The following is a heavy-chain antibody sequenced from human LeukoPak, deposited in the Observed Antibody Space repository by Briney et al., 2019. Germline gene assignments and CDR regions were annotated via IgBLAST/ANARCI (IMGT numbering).Heavy chain of an antibody. J-gene: IGHJ4*02. CDR3: ARRHYYDSSVRG. V-gene: IGHV4-34*01. D-gene: IGHD3-22*01. Sequence: SETLSLTCAVYGGSFSGHYWSWIRQPPGKGLEWIGEINHSGSTNYNPSLKSRVTISVDTSKNRFSLKLSSVTAADTAVYYCARRHYYDSSVRGWGQGTLVTVSS. CDR2: INHSGST. CDR1: GGSFSGHY.